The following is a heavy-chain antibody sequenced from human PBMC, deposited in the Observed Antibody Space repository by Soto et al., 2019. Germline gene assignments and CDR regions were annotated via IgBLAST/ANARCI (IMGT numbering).Heavy chain of an antibody. D-gene: IGHD6-6*01. CDR1: GFTFTDYA. J-gene: IGHJ4*01. CDR2: ILHSGGNT. CDR3: AKDRFVAARLDDY. Sequence: GGSLRLSCAASGFTFTDYAMTWVRQAPGKGLEWVSTILHSGGNTFYADSVKGRFTISRDNSRNTMFLQMNGLRAEDTAVYYCAKDRFVAARLDDYWGHGTLVTVSS. V-gene: IGHV3-23*01.